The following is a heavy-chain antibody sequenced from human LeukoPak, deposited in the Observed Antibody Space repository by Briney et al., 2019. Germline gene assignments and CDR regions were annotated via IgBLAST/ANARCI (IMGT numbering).Heavy chain of an antibody. D-gene: IGHD5-12*01. Sequence: ASVKVSCKASGYTFTSYDINWVRQATGQGLEWMGWMNPNSGNTGYAQKFQGRVTMTRNTSISTAYMELGSLRSEDTAVYYCASSSGYNFDFDYWGQGTLVTVSS. CDR3: ASSSGYNFDFDY. CDR1: GYTFTSYD. CDR2: MNPNSGNT. J-gene: IGHJ4*02. V-gene: IGHV1-8*01.